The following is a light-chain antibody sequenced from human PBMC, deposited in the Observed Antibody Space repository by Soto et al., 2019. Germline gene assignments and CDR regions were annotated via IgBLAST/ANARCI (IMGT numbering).Light chain of an antibody. CDR1: QTIITY. CDR2: AAS. Sequence: EIQRTQSPSSLSAFVGDAVTITCRASQTIITYLNWYHQKPGKAPKVLIYAASSLQSGVPSRFSGGGSGTVFPLPISSLHPQDLATYYCQQSYGPPLTFGGGTKV. J-gene: IGKJ4*01. CDR3: QQSYGPPLT. V-gene: IGKV1-39*01.